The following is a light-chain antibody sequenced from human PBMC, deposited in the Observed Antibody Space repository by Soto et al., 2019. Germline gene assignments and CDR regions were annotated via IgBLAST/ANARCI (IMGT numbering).Light chain of an antibody. Sequence: DSGVTRSAVTLSLSPGQRATVACRAITTAVSSALASFQQKPGQAPRLLIYDASTRATGIPDRFSGSGSGTDFTLTISRLEPEDFAVYYCHQRSNWPPGTFGQGTKVDI. J-gene: IGKJ1*01. CDR2: DAS. V-gene: IGKV3D-20*02. CDR1: TTAVSSA. CDR3: HQRSNWPPGT.